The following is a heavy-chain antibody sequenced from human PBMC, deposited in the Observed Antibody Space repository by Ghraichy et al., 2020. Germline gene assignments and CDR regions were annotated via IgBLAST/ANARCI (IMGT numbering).Heavy chain of an antibody. V-gene: IGHV4-39*01. CDR3: ARHRNKRWLQFGPFFC. Sequence: SQTLSLTCTVSGGSISSSTYYWGWIRQPPGKGLEWIGSIYYSGSTYYNPSLKSRVTISVDTSKNQFSLKLSSVTAADTAVYYCARHRNKRWLQFGPFFCWGQGTLVTVSS. D-gene: IGHD5-24*01. CDR1: GGSISSSTYY. CDR2: IYYSGST. J-gene: IGHJ4*02.